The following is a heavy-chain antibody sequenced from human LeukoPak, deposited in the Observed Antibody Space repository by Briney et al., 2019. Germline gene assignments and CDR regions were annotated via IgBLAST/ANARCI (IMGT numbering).Heavy chain of an antibody. CDR2: IYYSGST. D-gene: IGHD3-9*01. J-gene: IGHJ6*02. CDR1: GGSISSYY. Sequence: SETLSLTCTVSGGSISSYYWSWIWQPPGKGLEWIGYIYYSGSTNYNPSLKSRVTISVDTSKNQFSLKLSSVTAADTAVYYCARGGDPLVYYYGMDVWGQGTTVTVSS. CDR3: ARGGDPLVYYYGMDV. V-gene: IGHV4-59*01.